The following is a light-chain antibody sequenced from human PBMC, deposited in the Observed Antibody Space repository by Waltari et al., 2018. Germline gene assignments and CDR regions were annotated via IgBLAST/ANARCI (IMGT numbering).Light chain of an antibody. CDR3: MIWPSNASV. V-gene: IGLV5-37*01. Sequence: QPVLTQPPSSSASPGESARLTCTLPSDINVGSYTIYWYQQKPGSPPWYLLYYYSDSDKGQGSGVPSRFSGSKDASANTGILLISGLQSEDEADYYCMIWPSNASVFGTGTKVTVL. J-gene: IGLJ1*01. CDR2: YYSDSDK. CDR1: SDINVGSYT.